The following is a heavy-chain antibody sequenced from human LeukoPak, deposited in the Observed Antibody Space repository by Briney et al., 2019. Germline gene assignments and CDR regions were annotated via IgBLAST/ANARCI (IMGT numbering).Heavy chain of an antibody. Sequence: ASVKVSCKAAGYTFTDYYIHWVRQAHGQGLGWVGWINPTSGGTTYAQRFQGRVTVTRDTSISTAYMELTRLRSDDTAVYYCARDRIQLWLPNHFDYWGQGTVVTVSS. CDR2: INPTSGGT. CDR3: ARDRIQLWLPNHFDY. J-gene: IGHJ4*02. D-gene: IGHD5-18*01. CDR1: GYTFTDYY. V-gene: IGHV1-2*02.